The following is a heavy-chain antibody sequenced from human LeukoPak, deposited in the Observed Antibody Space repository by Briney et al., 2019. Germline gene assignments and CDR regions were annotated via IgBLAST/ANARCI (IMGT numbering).Heavy chain of an antibody. CDR1: GVSITTNY. CDR2: IHHSGAT. J-gene: IGHJ4*02. Sequence: SETLSLTCSVSGVSITTNYWSWIRQPPGQGLEWLGYIHHSGATSYNPSLKSRGTMSLDTSNNQFSLKVTSVTAADTAVYYFARSSAHSYGDFHFWGQGNLVTVSS. V-gene: IGHV4-59*01. D-gene: IGHD5-18*01. CDR3: ARSSAHSYGDFHF.